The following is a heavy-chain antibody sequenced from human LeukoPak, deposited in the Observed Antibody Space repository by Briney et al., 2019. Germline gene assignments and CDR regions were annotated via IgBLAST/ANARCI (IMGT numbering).Heavy chain of an antibody. CDR3: AKGAGGFSYYNWFDP. J-gene: IGHJ5*02. CDR2: IYYSGTT. CDR1: GGSISSNNYY. V-gene: IGHV4-39*07. D-gene: IGHD5-18*01. Sequence: PSETLSLTCTVSGGSISSNNYYWGWIRQPPGKGLEWIGSIYYSGTTHYSPSLESRVTISVDTSKNQFSLKLASVTAADTAIYYCAKGAGGFSYYNWFDPWGQGTLVTVSS.